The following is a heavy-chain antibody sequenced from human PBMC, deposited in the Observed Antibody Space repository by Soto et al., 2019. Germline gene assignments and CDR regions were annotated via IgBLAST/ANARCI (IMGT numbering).Heavy chain of an antibody. D-gene: IGHD1-1*01. V-gene: IGHV3-23*01. CDR2: ISNSGGST. Sequence: EVQLLESGGGMVQPGGSLRLSCVASGFTLSSYFMTWVRQAPGKGLEWVSAISNSGGSTYYADSVKGRFTISRDNSHNTLYMQMNSLRAEDTARHYCAKDLEKWLVQLGGLDTWGQGAKVTVSS. CDR3: AKDLEKWLVQLGGLDT. J-gene: IGHJ5*02. CDR1: GFTLSSYF.